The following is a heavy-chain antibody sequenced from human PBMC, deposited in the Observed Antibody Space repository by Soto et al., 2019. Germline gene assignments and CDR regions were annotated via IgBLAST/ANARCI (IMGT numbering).Heavy chain of an antibody. Sequence: QLQLQESGPGLVKPSETLSLTCTVSGGSISRSSYYWGWIRQPPGKGLEWIGSIYYSGSTYYNPSLKSRVTISVDTSKNQFSLKLISVTAADTAVYYCARHAYYYDSSGYYYPFDHWGQGTLVTVSS. CDR2: IYYSGST. V-gene: IGHV4-39*01. D-gene: IGHD3-22*01. J-gene: IGHJ4*02. CDR1: GGSISRSSYY. CDR3: ARHAYYYDSSGYYYPFDH.